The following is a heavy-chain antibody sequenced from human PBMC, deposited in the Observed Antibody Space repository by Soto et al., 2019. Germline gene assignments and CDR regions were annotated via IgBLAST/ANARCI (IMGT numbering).Heavy chain of an antibody. J-gene: IGHJ4*02. D-gene: IGHD3-10*01. V-gene: IGHV3-23*01. CDR2: ISGSGGST. CDR3: AKRRSLGEFLY. Sequence: EVQLLESGGGLVQPGGSLRLSCAASGFTFSSYAMSCVRQAPGKGLEWVSAISGSGGSTYYADSVKGRFTISRDNSKNTLYLQINSMRAEDTAVYSGAKRRSLGEFLYWGPGTMVTVS. CDR1: GFTFSSYA.